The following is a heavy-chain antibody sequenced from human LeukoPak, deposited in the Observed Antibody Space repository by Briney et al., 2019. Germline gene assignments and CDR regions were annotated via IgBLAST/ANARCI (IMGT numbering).Heavy chain of an antibody. Sequence: SETLSLTCTVSGGSISRGGSYWGWIPKPPGKGLGWFGYIYYSGSTYYNPSLKSRVTISVDTSKNQFSLKLSSVTAADTAVYYCARIYDFWSGYYHAVYYYGMDVWGQGTTVTVSS. CDR2: IYYSGST. J-gene: IGHJ6*02. D-gene: IGHD3-3*01. CDR3: ARIYDFWSGYYHAVYYYGMDV. CDR1: GGSISRGGSY. V-gene: IGHV4-31*03.